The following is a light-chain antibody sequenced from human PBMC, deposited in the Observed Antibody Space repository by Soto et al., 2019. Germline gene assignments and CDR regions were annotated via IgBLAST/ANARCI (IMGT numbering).Light chain of an antibody. V-gene: IGKV3D-15*01. CDR1: QNINSN. Sequence: EILMTQSPLTRSVSPGEGATLSCRASQNINSNLAWYQQRPGQAPRVLIYGASSRASGIPDKFSGSGSGKNFTLTNNKLEAEDFSVYYCQQYKDRPPLTFGGGTRVESK. J-gene: IGKJ4*01. CDR2: GAS. CDR3: QQYKDRPPLT.